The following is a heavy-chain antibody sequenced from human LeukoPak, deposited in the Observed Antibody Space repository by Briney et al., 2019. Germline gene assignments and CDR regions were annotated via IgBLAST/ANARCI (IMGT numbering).Heavy chain of an antibody. D-gene: IGHD3-10*01. CDR3: AKGVRLWFAFYFDY. CDR2: ISGNGYNT. CDR1: GFTLGNYA. Sequence: GGSLRLSCAASGFTLGNYAMSWVRQAPGKGLEWVSAISGNGYNTYYADSVKGRFTISSESSGNTLFLQMHSLRAEDTAVYYCAKGVRLWFAFYFDYWGQGTLVSVSS. V-gene: IGHV3-23*01. J-gene: IGHJ4*02.